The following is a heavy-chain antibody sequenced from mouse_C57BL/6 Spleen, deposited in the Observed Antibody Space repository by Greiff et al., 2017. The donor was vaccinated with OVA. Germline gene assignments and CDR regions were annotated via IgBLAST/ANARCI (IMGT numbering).Heavy chain of an antibody. CDR3: TREGPNSYFDY. V-gene: IGHV5-9-1*02. CDR2: ISSGGDYI. D-gene: IGHD4-1*01. J-gene: IGHJ2*01. Sequence: EVKVVESGEGLVKPGGSLKLSCAASGFTFSSYAMSWVRQTPEKRLEWVAYISSGGDYIYYADTVKGRFTISRDNARNTLYLQMSSLKSEDTAMYYCTREGPNSYFDYWGQGTTLTVSS. CDR1: GFTFSSYA.